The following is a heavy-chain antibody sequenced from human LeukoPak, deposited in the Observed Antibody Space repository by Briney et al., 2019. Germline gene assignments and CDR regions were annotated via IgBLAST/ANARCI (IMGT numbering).Heavy chain of an antibody. CDR2: INHSGST. D-gene: IGHD1-26*01. J-gene: IGHJ4*02. Sequence: SETLSLTCAVYGGSFSGYYWSWIRQPPGKGLEWIGEINHSGSTNYNPSLKSRVTISVDTSKNQFSLKLSSVTAANTAVYYCARARESGSLYYFDYWGQGTLVTVSS. V-gene: IGHV4-34*09. CDR1: GGSFSGYY. CDR3: ARARESGSLYYFDY.